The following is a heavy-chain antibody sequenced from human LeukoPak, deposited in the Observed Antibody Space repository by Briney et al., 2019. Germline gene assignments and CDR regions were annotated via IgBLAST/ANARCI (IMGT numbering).Heavy chain of an antibody. D-gene: IGHD2-2*01. V-gene: IGHV4-59*01. CDR1: GGSISSYY. J-gene: IGHJ5*02. Sequence: KPSETLSLTSTVSGGSISSYYWSWIRQPPGKGLEWIGYIYYSGSTNYNPSLKSRVTISVDTSKNQFSLKLSSVTAADTAVYYCARWGCSSTSCWFDPWGQGTLVTVSS. CDR3: ARWGCSSTSCWFDP. CDR2: IYYSGST.